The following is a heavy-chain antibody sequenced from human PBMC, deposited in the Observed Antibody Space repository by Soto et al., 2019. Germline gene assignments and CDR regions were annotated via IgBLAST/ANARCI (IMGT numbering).Heavy chain of an antibody. CDR2: IVVGSGNT. CDR3: AGGGGGPYSVDY. V-gene: IGHV1-58*01. J-gene: IGHJ4*02. CDR1: GFTFTYSA. D-gene: IGHD2-15*01. Sequence: QMQLVQSGPEVKQPGTSVKVSCKASGFTFTYSAVQWVRQARGQRLEWIGWIVVGSGNTNYVKKSRERVTITSDRSTSTAYMELSSLRSEDTAVYYCAGGGGGPYSVDYWGQGTRVTVSS.